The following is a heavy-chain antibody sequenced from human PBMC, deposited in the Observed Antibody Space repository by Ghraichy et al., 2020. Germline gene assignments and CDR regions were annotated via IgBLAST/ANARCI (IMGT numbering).Heavy chain of an antibody. J-gene: IGHJ4*02. D-gene: IGHD2-21*02. V-gene: IGHV6-1*01. Sequence: SETLSLTCAISGDSVSSNSAAWNWIRQSPSRGLEWLGKTYYRSKKWYGDYALSVKSRITINPDTSNNQFSLHLNSVTPEDTAVYYCARDGSSVTAFDIWDQGTLVTVSS. CDR1: GDSVSSNSAA. CDR2: TYYRSKKWYG. CDR3: ARDGSSVTAFDI.